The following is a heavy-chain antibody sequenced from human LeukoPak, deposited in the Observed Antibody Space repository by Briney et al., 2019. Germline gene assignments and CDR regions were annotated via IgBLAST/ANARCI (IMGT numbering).Heavy chain of an antibody. V-gene: IGHV1-46*01. J-gene: IGHJ4*02. CDR3: ARELFVVVTAIPHATFDY. CDR1: GYTFTSYY. D-gene: IGHD2-21*02. CDR2: INPSGGST. Sequence: ASVKVSCKASGYTFTSYYMHWVRQAPGQGLEWMGIINPSGGSTSYAQKFQGRVTMTRDTSTSTVYMELSSLRSEDTAVYYCARELFVVVTAIPHATFDYWGQGTLVTVSS.